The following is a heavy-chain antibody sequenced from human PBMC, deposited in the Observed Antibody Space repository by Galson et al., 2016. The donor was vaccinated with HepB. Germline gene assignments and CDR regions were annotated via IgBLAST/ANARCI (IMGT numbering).Heavy chain of an antibody. V-gene: IGHV3-7*03. CDR1: GFTFSTYW. Sequence: SLRLSCAASGFTFSTYWMNWVRQDPGKGLEWVANIKQDGSEKYYVDSVKGRFTISRDNAKNSLYLQMNSLRVDDTAVYYCTRHYFSDSWGQGILVTVSS. D-gene: IGHD3-3*02. CDR3: TRHYFSDS. CDR2: IKQDGSEK. J-gene: IGHJ4*02.